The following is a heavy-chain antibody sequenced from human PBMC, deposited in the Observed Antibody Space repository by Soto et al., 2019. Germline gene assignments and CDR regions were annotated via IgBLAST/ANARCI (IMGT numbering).Heavy chain of an antibody. V-gene: IGHV3-23*01. CDR3: AILYQVYTIEQ. J-gene: IGHJ4*02. D-gene: IGHD2-2*02. CDR2: ISGSGGST. CDR1: GFTFSSYA. Sequence: VGSLRLSCAASGFTFSSYAMSWVRQAPGKGLEWVSAISGSGGSTYYADSVKGRVTVSVDSSTSTAYLQWRSLRASDSALYYCAILYQVYTIEQWGQGTLVTVSS.